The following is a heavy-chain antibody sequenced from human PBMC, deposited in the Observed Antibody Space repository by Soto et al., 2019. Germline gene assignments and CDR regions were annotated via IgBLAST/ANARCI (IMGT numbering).Heavy chain of an antibody. Sequence: SVKVSCKASGYTFSNYYLHWVRQVSGQGLEWMGWITPDNGDTNYAQNFQGRVTMTTDTSTKTAYMELSSLGSDDTAVYYCARDSGVRRAKYYFEVRG. CDR3: ARDSGVRRAKYYFEV. V-gene: IGHV1-2*02. D-gene: IGHD3-10*01. J-gene: IGHJ3*01. CDR2: ITPDNGDT. CDR1: GYTFSNYY.